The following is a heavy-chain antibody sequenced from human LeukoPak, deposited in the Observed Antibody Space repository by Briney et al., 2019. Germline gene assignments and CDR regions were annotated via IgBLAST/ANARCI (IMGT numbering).Heavy chain of an antibody. J-gene: IGHJ5*02. D-gene: IGHD5-12*01. CDR2: IIPIFGTA. CDR3: ARDGDSGYDSNWFDP. V-gene: IGHV1-69*13. CDR1: GGTFSSYT. Sequence: ASVKVSCKASGGTFSSYTISWVRQAPGQGLEWMGGIIPIFGTANYAQKFQGRVTITADESTSTAYMELSSLRSEDTAVYYCARDGDSGYDSNWFDPWGQGTLVTVSS.